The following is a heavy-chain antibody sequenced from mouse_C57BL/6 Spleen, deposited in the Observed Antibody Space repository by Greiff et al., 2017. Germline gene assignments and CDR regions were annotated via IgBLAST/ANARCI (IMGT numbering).Heavy chain of an antibody. CDR2: INPNNGGT. CDR1: GYTFTDYN. Sequence: VQLQQSGPELVKPGASVKMSCKASGYTFTDYNMHWVKQSHGKSLEWIGYINPNNGGTSYNQKFKGKATLTVNKSSSTAYMELRSLTSEDSAVYYCAKLVYYYGSSYGYWGQGTTLTVSS. J-gene: IGHJ2*01. CDR3: AKLVYYYGSSYGY. D-gene: IGHD1-1*01. V-gene: IGHV1-22*01.